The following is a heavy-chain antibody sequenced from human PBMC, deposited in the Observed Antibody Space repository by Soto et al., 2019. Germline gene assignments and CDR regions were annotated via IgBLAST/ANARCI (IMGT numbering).Heavy chain of an antibody. CDR1: GDSIRSSSHY. CDR3: YINGF. V-gene: IGHV4-39*01. D-gene: IGHD2-8*01. Sequence: QVQLQESGPGLVKPSETLSLTCTVSGDSIRSSSHYWAWNRQPPGKGLEWIGGFYYSGSPYYNPSLKRRVTMSVDTSKNQFSLNLNSVTAADTAVYYCYINGFGGQGTLVTVSS. CDR2: FYYSGSP. J-gene: IGHJ1*01.